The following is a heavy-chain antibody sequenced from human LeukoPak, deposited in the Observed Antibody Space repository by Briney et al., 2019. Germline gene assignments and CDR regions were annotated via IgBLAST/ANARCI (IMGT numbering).Heavy chain of an antibody. D-gene: IGHD2-8*01. J-gene: IGHJ5*02. CDR1: GYTFTSYA. Sequence: GASVKVSCKASGYTFTSYATHWVRQAPGQRPEWMGWINTDNGNTKYSQKFQGRVTITRDTSASTAYMELSSLRSEDTAVYYCAKPLMGLGPLDPWGQGTLVTVSS. CDR2: INTDNGNT. CDR3: AKPLMGLGPLDP. V-gene: IGHV1-3*04.